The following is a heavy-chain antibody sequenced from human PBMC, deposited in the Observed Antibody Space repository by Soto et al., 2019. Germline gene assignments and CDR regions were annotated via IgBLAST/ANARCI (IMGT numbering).Heavy chain of an antibody. CDR3: ARAESPFPDY. CDR2: MNPNSGDT. Sequence: QVQLVQSGAEVKRPGASVKVSCKASGYSFTSYDVIWVRQAAGQGLEWMGWMNPNSGDTGFARKFQGRVTMTRNTSISTAYMELSSLRSEDTAVYYCARAESPFPDYWGQGTLVTVSS. CDR1: GYSFTSYD. J-gene: IGHJ4*02. V-gene: IGHV1-8*01.